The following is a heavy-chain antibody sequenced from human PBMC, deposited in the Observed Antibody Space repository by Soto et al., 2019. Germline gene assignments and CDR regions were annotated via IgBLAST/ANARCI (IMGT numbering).Heavy chain of an antibody. CDR2: ISSSSSTI. V-gene: IGHV3-48*02. D-gene: IGHD2-2*01. J-gene: IGHJ6*02. CDR3: ASGGGIVVVPAARTYLSGMDV. CDR1: GFTFGSYS. Sequence: PGGSLRLSCAASGFTFGSYSMNWLRQAPGKGLEWVSYISSSSSTIYYADSVKGRFTISRDNAKNSLYLQMNSLRDEDTAVYYCASGGGIVVVPAARTYLSGMDVWSQGTTVTVSS.